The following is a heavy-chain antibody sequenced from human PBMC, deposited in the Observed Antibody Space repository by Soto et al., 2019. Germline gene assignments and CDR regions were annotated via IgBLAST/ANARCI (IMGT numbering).Heavy chain of an antibody. J-gene: IGHJ6*03. CDR1: GGSISSYY. Sequence: PSETLSLTCTVSGGSISSYYWSWIRQPPGKGLEWIGYIYYSGSTNYNPSLKSRVTISVDTSKNQFSLKLSSVTAADTAVYYCARSGSSSFHYYYYYMDVWGKGTTVTVSS. D-gene: IGHD2-15*01. V-gene: IGHV4-59*13. CDR3: ARSGSSSFHYYYYYMDV. CDR2: IYYSGST.